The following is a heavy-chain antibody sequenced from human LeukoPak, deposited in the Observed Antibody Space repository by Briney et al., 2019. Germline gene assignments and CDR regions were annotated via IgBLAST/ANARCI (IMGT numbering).Heavy chain of an antibody. V-gene: IGHV3-64*02. J-gene: IGHJ4*02. D-gene: IGHD1-26*01. CDR3: ARSNNIVGATYFDY. Sequence: GGSLRLSCSASGFTFSTYAMHWVRQAPGKGLEYISSISSDGGNTYYADSVKGRFTISRDNSNNTLYLQMGRLRAEDMAVHYCARSNNIVGATYFDYWGQGTLVTVSS. CDR1: GFTFSTYA. CDR2: ISSDGGNT.